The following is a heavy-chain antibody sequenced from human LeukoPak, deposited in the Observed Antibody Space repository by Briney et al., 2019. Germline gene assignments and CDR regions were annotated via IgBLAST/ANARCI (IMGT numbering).Heavy chain of an antibody. D-gene: IGHD6-13*01. J-gene: IGHJ4*02. CDR3: VGSSSWYVIDY. CDR1: GYSISSGYY. Sequence: SETLSLTCTVSGYSISSGYYWGWIRQPPGKGLEWIGSIYHSGSTYYNPSLKSRVTISVDTSKNQFSLKLSSVTAADTAVYYCVGSSSWYVIDYWGQGTLVTVSS. V-gene: IGHV4-38-2*02. CDR2: IYHSGST.